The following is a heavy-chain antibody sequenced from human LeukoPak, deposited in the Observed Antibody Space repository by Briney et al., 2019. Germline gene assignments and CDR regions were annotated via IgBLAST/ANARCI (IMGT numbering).Heavy chain of an antibody. Sequence: PGGSLRLSCAASGFTFSDYYMSWIRQAPGKGLEWVSYISSSSSYTNYADSVKGRFTISRDNAKNSLYLQMNSLRAEDTAVYYCAREEVIYYYDSSGYYPDCWGQGTLVTVSS. CDR1: GFTFSDYY. CDR2: ISSSSSYT. J-gene: IGHJ4*02. V-gene: IGHV3-11*06. D-gene: IGHD3-22*01. CDR3: AREEVIYYYDSSGYYPDC.